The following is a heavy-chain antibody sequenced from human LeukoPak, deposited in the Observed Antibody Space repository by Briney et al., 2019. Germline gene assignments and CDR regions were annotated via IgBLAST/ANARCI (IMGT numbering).Heavy chain of an antibody. J-gene: IGHJ3*02. D-gene: IGHD1-1*01. CDR3: ARDRSDNDPDAFDI. CDR1: GYTFTSYG. Sequence: ASVKVSCKASGYTFTSYGISWVRQAPGQGLEWMGWISAYNGNTNYAQKLQGRVTMTTDTSTSTAYMELRSLRSDDTAVYYCARDRSDNDPDAFDIWGQGTMVTVSS. CDR2: ISAYNGNT. V-gene: IGHV1-18*01.